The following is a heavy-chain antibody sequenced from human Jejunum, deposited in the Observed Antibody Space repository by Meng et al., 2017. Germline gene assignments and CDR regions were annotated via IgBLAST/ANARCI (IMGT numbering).Heavy chain of an antibody. Sequence: GESLKISCAASGFTFSSFAMSWVRQAPGKGLEWVSVISTSGGHTYFADSVKGRFTISRDNSKNTLYLQMNNLRAEDTAVYYCAKAKDAGSGSKYSDSWDQGTLVTVSS. CDR2: ISTSGGHT. CDR1: GFTFSSFA. D-gene: IGHD1-26*01. V-gene: IGHV3-23*01. CDR3: AKAKDAGSGSKYSDS. J-gene: IGHJ4*02.